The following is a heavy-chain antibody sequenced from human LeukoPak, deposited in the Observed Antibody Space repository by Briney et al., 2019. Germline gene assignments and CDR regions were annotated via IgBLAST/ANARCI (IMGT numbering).Heavy chain of an antibody. Sequence: PGGSLRLSCAASGFSLSNYGMHWVRQAPGKGLEWVAFIRYDGSNIYYADSVKGRFTISRDNSKDTLYLQMNSLRAEDTAVYYCARGADAFDIWGQGTMVTVSS. CDR2: IRYDGSNI. J-gene: IGHJ3*02. CDR3: ARGADAFDI. CDR1: GFSLSNYG. V-gene: IGHV3-30*02.